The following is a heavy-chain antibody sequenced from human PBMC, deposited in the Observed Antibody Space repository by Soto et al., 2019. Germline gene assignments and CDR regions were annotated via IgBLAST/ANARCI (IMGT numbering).Heavy chain of an antibody. Sequence: PSETLSLTCTVSGGSISSYYWSWIRQPPGKGLEWIGYIYYSGSTNYNPSLKSRVTISVDTSKNQFSLKLSSVTAADAAVYYCARGPLGYCISTSCYPYFDYWGQGTLVTVSS. J-gene: IGHJ4*02. V-gene: IGHV4-59*01. CDR1: GGSISSYY. CDR2: IYYSGST. CDR3: ARGPLGYCISTSCYPYFDY. D-gene: IGHD2-2*01.